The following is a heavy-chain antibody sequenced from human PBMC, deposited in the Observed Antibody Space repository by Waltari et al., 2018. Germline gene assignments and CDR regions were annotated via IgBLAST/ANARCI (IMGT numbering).Heavy chain of an antibody. D-gene: IGHD3-16*01. CDR2: IFYSGRT. CDR3: ARGGVTPFADN. J-gene: IGHJ4*02. CDR1: GGSISSDDFY. V-gene: IGHV4-30-4*08. Sequence: QVQLQESGPGLVKPSQTLSLTCTVSGGSISSDDFYCIWIRTPPGRRLEYIGHIFYSGRTFYSPSLESLLTISLGPSNNQFSLKLASVTAADTAVYYCARGGVTPFADNWGRGTLVTVSS.